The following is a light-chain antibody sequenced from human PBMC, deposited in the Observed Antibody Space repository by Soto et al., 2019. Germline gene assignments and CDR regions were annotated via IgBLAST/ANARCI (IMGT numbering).Light chain of an antibody. J-gene: IGKJ1*01. CDR3: QQYDVWRT. CDR2: GAS. Sequence: IVLTQSPATLSSSPGERATLSCGASQSVSSSYVAWYQHKPGLAPRLLIYGASTRATGIPDRFSGSGSGTEFTLTISSMQSEDFAVYYCQQYDVWRTFGQGTKVDIK. CDR1: QSVSSSY. V-gene: IGKV3D-20*01.